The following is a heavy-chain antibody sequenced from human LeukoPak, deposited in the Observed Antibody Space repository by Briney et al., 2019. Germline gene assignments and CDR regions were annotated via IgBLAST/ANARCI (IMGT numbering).Heavy chain of an antibody. V-gene: IGHV3-21*01. Sequence: GGSLRLSCAASGFTFSSYSMNWVRQAPGKGLEWVSSISSSSSYIYYADSVKGRFTISRDNAKNSLYLQMNSLRAEDTAVYYCARGDRSGYSLDYWGQGTLVTVSS. J-gene: IGHJ4*02. CDR2: ISSSSSYI. CDR3: ARGDRSGYSLDY. D-gene: IGHD3-22*01. CDR1: GFTFSSYS.